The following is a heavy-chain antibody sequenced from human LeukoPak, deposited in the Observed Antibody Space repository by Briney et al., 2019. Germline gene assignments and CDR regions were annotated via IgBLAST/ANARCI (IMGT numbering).Heavy chain of an antibody. D-gene: IGHD3-10*01. Sequence: GASVNVSCKASGYTFSSHGITWVRQAPGQGLEGMGWISANNGNTNYAQKLQGRVTVTTDTSTSIAYMELRSLRSDDTAVYYCAREGTAGRYYFDYWGQGTLATVSS. CDR1: GYTFSSHG. J-gene: IGHJ4*02. V-gene: IGHV1-18*01. CDR2: ISANNGNT. CDR3: AREGTAGRYYFDY.